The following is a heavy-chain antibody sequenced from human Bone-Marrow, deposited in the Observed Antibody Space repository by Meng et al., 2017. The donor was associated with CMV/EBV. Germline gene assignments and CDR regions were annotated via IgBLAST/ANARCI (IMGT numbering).Heavy chain of an antibody. D-gene: IGHD2-2*02. Sequence: ASVKVSCKVSGYTLTELSMHWVRQAPGKGLEWMGGFDPEDGETIYAQKFQGRVTMTEDTSTDTAYMELSSLRSEDTAVYYCARGQYCTSCYNDAFDIWGQGTMVTVSS. CDR1: GYTLTELS. J-gene: IGHJ3*02. V-gene: IGHV1-24*01. CDR3: ARGQYCTSCYNDAFDI. CDR2: FDPEDGET.